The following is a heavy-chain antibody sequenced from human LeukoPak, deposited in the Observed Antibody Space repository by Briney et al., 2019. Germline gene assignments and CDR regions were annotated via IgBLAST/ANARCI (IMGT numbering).Heavy chain of an antibody. CDR1: GGSISSYY. CDR3: ARRRFVEWYFDY. CDR2: IYYSGST. J-gene: IGHJ4*02. V-gene: IGHV4-59*08. D-gene: IGHD3-3*01. Sequence: SETLSLTCTVSGGSISSYYWSRVRQPPGKGLEWIGYIYYSGSTNYNPSLKSRVTISVDTSKNQFSLKLSSVTAADTAVYYCARRRFVEWYFDYWGQGTLVTVSS.